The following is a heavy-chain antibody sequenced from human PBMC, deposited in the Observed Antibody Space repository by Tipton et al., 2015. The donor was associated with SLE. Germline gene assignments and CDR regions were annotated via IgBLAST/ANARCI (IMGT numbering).Heavy chain of an antibody. Sequence: TLSLTCTVSGGSIFSYYWSWIRQPPGKGLEWIGYIYFSGSTNYNPSLRSRVTMSIDTSNNQFSLKLSSVTAADTAVYFYARDGGAAAESYNYYMDVWGRGTTVTVSS. V-gene: IGHV4-59*01. CDR2: IYFSGST. CDR1: GGSIFSYY. D-gene: IGHD6-13*01. CDR3: ARDGGAAAESYNYYMDV. J-gene: IGHJ6*03.